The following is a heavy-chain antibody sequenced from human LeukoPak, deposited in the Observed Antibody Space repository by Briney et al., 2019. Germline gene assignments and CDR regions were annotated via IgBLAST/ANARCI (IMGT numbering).Heavy chain of an antibody. CDR2: ISSTGNSR. V-gene: IGHV3-48*03. CDR3: AKDSSYGSWTYNWFDP. Sequence: PGGSLRLSCAASGFTLSSYDMNWVRQAPGKGLAWVSYISSTGNSRYYADSVKGRFTISRDNAKNSLYLQMNSLRAEDTALYYCAKDSSYGSWTYNWFDPWGQGTLVTVSS. CDR1: GFTLSSYD. J-gene: IGHJ5*02. D-gene: IGHD6-13*01.